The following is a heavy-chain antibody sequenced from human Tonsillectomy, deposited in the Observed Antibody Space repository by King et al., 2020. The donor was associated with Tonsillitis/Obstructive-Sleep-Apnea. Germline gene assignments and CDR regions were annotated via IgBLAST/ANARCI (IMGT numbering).Heavy chain of an antibody. D-gene: IGHD6-13*01. CDR2: ISWNSGSV. CDR1: GFTFEDYA. J-gene: IGHJ3*02. V-gene: IGHV3-9*01. CDR3: AKDLIIAESGTPGDAFDI. Sequence: VQLVESGGGLVQPGRSLRLSCVASGFTFEDYAMYWVRQAPGKGLEWVSGISWNSGSVAYADSVKGRFTISRDNAKKSLYLQMNSLRPEDTALYYCAKDLIIAESGTPGDAFDIWGQGTMVTVSS.